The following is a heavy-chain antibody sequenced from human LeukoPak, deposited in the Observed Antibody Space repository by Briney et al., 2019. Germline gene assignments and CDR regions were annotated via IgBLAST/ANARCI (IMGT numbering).Heavy chain of an antibody. CDR3: ARDCSSTSCSPRIDAFDI. D-gene: IGHD2-2*01. J-gene: IGHJ3*02. V-gene: IGHV4-59*01. Sequence: SETLSLTCTVSGGSISSYYWSWIRQPPGKGLEWIGYIYYSGSTNYNPSLKSRVTISVDTSKNQFSLKLSSVTAADTAVYYCARDCSSTSCSPRIDAFDIWGQGTMVTVSS. CDR2: IYYSGST. CDR1: GGSISSYY.